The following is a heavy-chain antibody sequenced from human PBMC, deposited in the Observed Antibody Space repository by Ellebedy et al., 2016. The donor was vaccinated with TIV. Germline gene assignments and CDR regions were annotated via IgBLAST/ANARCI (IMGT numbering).Heavy chain of an antibody. V-gene: IGHV3-23*01. J-gene: IGHJ5*02. D-gene: IGHD1-26*01. CDR2: IGGLDTAT. Sequence: GESLKISXAASGLTFSVYAMTWVRQAPGKGLEWISTIGGLDTATYHADSVKGRFTISRDKSNNTVSLHMNSLRLEDTAAYYCARDRVGGFDHWGQGTLVTVSS. CDR1: GLTFSVYA. CDR3: ARDRVGGFDH.